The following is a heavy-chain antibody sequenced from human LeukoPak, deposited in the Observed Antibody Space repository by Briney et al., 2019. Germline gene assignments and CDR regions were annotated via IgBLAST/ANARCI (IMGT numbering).Heavy chain of an antibody. V-gene: IGHV2-5*02. CDR1: GFSLNTRGVG. D-gene: IGHD3-22*01. CDR3: AHRKNYYDSSVFDN. Sequence: SGPTLVNPTQTLTLTCTFSGFSLNTRGVGVGWIRRPPGRALEWLALIYWDDDRRYSPSLKSRLTITKDTSKNQVVLTMTNMDPVDTATYFCAHRKNYYDSSVFDNWGQGTLVTVSS. J-gene: IGHJ4*02. CDR2: IYWDDDR.